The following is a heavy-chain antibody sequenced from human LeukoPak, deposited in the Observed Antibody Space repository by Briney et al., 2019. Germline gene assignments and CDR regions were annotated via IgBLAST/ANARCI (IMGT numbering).Heavy chain of an antibody. J-gene: IGHJ3*02. CDR3: ARTIAAAGDDAFDI. V-gene: IGHV5-51*01. D-gene: IGHD6-13*01. CDR2: IYPGDSDT. CDR1: GYSFTSYW. Sequence: GESLQISCKGSGYSFTSYWIGWVRQMPGKGLEWMGIIYPGDSDTRYSPSFQGQVTISADKSISTAYLQWSSLNASDTAMYYCARTIAAAGDDAFDIWGQGTMVTVSS.